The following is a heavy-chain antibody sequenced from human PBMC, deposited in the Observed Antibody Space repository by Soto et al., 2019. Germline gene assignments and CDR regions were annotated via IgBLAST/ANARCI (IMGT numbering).Heavy chain of an antibody. Sequence: PGGSLGLSCVVSGFTFSNFVMHWVRQSPGEGLAWVASISKDGLDRYYSESVKGRFTISRDDSKNTVFLQMNSLKVEDTAAYFCASPREGQWLVFDHWGQRTLVTVSS. CDR1: GFTFSNFV. D-gene: IGHD6-19*01. J-gene: IGHJ4*02. CDR3: ASPREGQWLVFDH. CDR2: ISKDGLDR. V-gene: IGHV3-30-3*02.